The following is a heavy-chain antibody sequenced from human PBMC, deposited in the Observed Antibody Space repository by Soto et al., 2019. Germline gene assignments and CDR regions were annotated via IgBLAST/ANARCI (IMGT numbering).Heavy chain of an antibody. CDR3: AREFGPIAAYAFDI. V-gene: IGHV1-69*08. D-gene: IGHD6-13*01. CDR1: GGTFSSYT. CDR2: IIPILGIA. Sequence: QVQLVQSGAEVKKPGSSVKVSCKASGGTFSSYTISWVRQAPGQGLEWMGRIIPILGIANYAQKFQGRVTITADKSTSTAYMELSSLRSEDTAVYYCAREFGPIAAYAFDIWGQGTMVTVSS. J-gene: IGHJ3*02.